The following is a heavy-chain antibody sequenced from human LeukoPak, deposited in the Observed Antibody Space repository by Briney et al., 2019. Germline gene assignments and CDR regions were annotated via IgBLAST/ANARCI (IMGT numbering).Heavy chain of an antibody. V-gene: IGHV3-30*18. CDR3: AKGIHFSDYYESSGYSVDY. Sequence: GGSLRLSCAASGFTFDDYGMSWVRQSPGKGLEWVAVISYDGSNKYYADSVKGRFTISRDNSKNTLYLQMNSLRAEDTAVYYCAKGIHFSDYYESSGYSVDYWGQGTLVTVSS. D-gene: IGHD3-22*01. CDR2: ISYDGSNK. J-gene: IGHJ4*02. CDR1: GFTFDDYG.